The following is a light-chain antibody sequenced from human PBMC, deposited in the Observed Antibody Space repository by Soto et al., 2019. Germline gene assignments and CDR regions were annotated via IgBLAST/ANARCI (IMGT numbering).Light chain of an antibody. V-gene: IGLV2-23*01. CDR1: SSDVGSYNL. J-gene: IGLJ1*01. CDR2: EGS. Sequence: QSALTQPASVSGSPGQSITFSCTGTSSDVGSYNLVSWYQQHPGEAPKLFIYEGSKRPSGVSNRFSASKSGNTASLTISGLQAEDEADYYCCSYAGSSTLYVFGTGTKVTVL. CDR3: CSYAGSSTLYV.